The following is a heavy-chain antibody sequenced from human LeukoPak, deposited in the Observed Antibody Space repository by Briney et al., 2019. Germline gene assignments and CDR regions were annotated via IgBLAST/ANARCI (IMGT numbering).Heavy chain of an antibody. CDR1: GFTFSSYS. Sequence: GGSLRLSCAASGFTFSSYSMNWVRQAPGKGLEWVAVISYDGSNKYYADSVKGRFTISRDNSKNTLYLQMNSLRAEDTAVYYCAKSRTRYYYYYMDVWGKGTTVTVSS. J-gene: IGHJ6*03. CDR2: ISYDGSNK. CDR3: AKSRTRYYYYYMDV. V-gene: IGHV3-30*18.